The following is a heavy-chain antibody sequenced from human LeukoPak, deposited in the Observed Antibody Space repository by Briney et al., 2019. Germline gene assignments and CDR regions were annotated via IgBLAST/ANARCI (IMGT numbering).Heavy chain of an antibody. J-gene: IGHJ4*02. CDR2: IRYDGSSK. D-gene: IGHD4-17*01. CDR3: ARYSGNYGLDY. V-gene: IGHV3-30*02. Sequence: GGSLRLTCAASGFTFSNYVMHWVRQPPGKGLEWVSLIRYDGSSKYYADSVRGRITISRDNSKNTLYLQMNSLRAEDTAVYYCARYSGNYGLDYWGQGTLVTVSS. CDR1: GFTFSNYV.